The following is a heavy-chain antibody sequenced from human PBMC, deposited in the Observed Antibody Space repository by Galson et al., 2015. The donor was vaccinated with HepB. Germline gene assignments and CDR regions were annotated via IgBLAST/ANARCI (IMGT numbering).Heavy chain of an antibody. CDR1: GYSFTSYW. J-gene: IGHJ4*02. CDR2: IDPSDSYT. Sequence: QSGAEVKKPGESLRISCKGSGYSFTSYWISWVRQMPGKGLEWMGRIDPSDSYTNYGPSFQGHVTISADKSISTAYLQWSSLKAPDTAIYYCARGGGGSQRYSDYWGQGTLVAVSS. CDR3: ARGGGGSQRYSDY. D-gene: IGHD1-26*01. V-gene: IGHV5-10-1*01.